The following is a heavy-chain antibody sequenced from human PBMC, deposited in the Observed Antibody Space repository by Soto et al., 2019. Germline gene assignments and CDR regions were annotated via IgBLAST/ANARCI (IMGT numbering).Heavy chain of an antibody. CDR1: GFTFSTYI. J-gene: IGHJ4*02. V-gene: IGHV3-21*01. CDR3: ARDLSKDYGHRHFDY. CDR2: ISSSSSYI. Sequence: GGSLRLSCAVSGFTFSTYIMNWVRQAPGKGLEWVSSISSSSSYIYYADSVKGRFTISRDNAKNSLYLQMNSLRAEDTAVYYCARDLSKDYGHRHFDYWGQGTLVTVSS. D-gene: IGHD4-17*01.